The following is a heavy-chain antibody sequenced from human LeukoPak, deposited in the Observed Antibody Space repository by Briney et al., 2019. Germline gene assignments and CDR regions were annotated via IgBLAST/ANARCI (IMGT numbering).Heavy chain of an antibody. V-gene: IGHV1-2*02. D-gene: IGHD2-15*01. J-gene: IGHJ3*02. CDR3: ARDSLGSPYAFDI. CDR2: INPNSGGT. Sequence: GASVKVSCKASGYTFTGYYMHWVRQAPGQGLEWMGWINPNSGGTNYAQNFQGRVTMTRDTSISTAYMELSRLRSDDTAVYYCARDSLGSPYAFDIWGQGTMVTVSS. CDR1: GYTFTGYY.